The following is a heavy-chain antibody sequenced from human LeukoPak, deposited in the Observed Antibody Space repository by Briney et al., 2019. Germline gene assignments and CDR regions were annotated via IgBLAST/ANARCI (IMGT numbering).Heavy chain of an antibody. Sequence: GGSLRLSCAASGFTFGSYGMHWVRQAPGKGLEWVAVISYDGSNKYYADSVKGRFTISRDNSKNTLYLQMNSLRAEDTAVYYCAKDLRVVLRYFDWLVDYWGQGTLVTVSS. CDR1: GFTFGSYG. V-gene: IGHV3-30*18. J-gene: IGHJ4*02. CDR3: AKDLRVVLRYFDWLVDY. D-gene: IGHD3-9*01. CDR2: ISYDGSNK.